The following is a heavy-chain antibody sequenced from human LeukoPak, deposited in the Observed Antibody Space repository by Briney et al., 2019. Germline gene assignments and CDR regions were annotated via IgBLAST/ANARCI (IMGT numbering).Heavy chain of an antibody. Sequence: PGGSLRLSCAASGLTFSSYGMHWVRQAPGKGLEGVAYIRYDGSNKYYADSVKGRFTISRDNSKNTLYLQMNSLRVEDTAVYYCVKGMVGAGYYFDNWGQGTLVTVSS. CDR1: GLTFSSYG. J-gene: IGHJ4*02. V-gene: IGHV3-30*02. CDR3: VKGMVGAGYYFDN. D-gene: IGHD1-26*01. CDR2: IRYDGSNK.